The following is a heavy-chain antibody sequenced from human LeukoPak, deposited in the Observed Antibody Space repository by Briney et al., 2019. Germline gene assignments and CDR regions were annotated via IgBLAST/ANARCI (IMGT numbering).Heavy chain of an antibody. CDR2: ISWNSGSI. D-gene: IGHD3-10*01. J-gene: IGHJ3*02. CDR3: AKGSRFGGDAFDI. V-gene: IGHV3-9*01. Sequence: GGSLRLSCAASGFTFDDYAMHWVRHAPGKGLEWVTGISWNSGSIGYADSVKGRFTISRDNTKNSLYLQMNSLRAEDTALYYCAKGSRFGGDAFDIWGQGTMVTVSS. CDR1: GFTFDDYA.